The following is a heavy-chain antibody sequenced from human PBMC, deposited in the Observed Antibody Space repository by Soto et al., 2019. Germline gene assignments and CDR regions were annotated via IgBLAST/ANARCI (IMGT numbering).Heavy chain of an antibody. CDR2: ISYDGSNK. CDR3: ATNGGYSYGYNYYGMDV. Sequence: GSLRLSCAASGFTFSSYAMHRVRQAPGKGLEWVAVISYDGSNKYYADSVKGRFTISRDNSKNTLYLQMNSLRAEDTAVYYCATNGGYSYGYNYYGMDVWGQGTTVTVSS. J-gene: IGHJ6*02. D-gene: IGHD5-18*01. CDR1: GFTFSSYA. V-gene: IGHV3-30-3*01.